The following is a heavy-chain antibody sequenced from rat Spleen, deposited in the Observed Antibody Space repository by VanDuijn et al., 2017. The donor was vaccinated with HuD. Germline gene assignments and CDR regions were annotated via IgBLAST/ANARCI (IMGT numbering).Heavy chain of an antibody. CDR2: IIISGGST. V-gene: IGHV5-25*01. CDR3: ATSPYYWYFDF. Sequence: EVELVESGGGLVQPGRSMKLSCAASGFTFSNFVMAWVRQAPTKGLEWVASIIISGGSTYYRDSVKGRFTISRDNAKSTLYLQMDSLRSEDTATYYCATSPYYWYFDFWGPGTMVTVSS. J-gene: IGHJ1*01. CDR1: GFTFSNFV.